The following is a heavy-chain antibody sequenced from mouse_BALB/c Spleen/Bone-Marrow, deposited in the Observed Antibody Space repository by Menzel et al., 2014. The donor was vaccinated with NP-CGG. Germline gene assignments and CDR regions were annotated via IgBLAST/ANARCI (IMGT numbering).Heavy chain of an antibody. D-gene: IGHD1-2*01. CDR2: INPSNGRT. CDR3: ARPYYGPYFDY. V-gene: IGHV1S81*02. J-gene: IGHJ2*01. CDR1: GYTFTSYW. Sequence: VQLQESGAELVKPGASVKLSCKASGYTFTSYWMHWVKQRPGQGLEWIGEINPSNGRTNYNEKFKSKATLTVDKSSSTAYMQLSSLTSEDPAVYYCARPYYGPYFDYWGQGTTLTVSS.